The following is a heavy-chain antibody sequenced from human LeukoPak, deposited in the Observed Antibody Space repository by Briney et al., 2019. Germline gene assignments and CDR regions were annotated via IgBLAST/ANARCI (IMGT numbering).Heavy chain of an antibody. CDR1: GCTLTELS. CDR3: ATDRGSGWYILDY. Sequence: ASVKVSCKVSGCTLTELSMHWVRQAPGKGLEWMGGFVPEDGETIYAQKFQGRVTMTEDTSTDTAYMELSSLRSEDTAVYYCATDRGSGWYILDYWGQGTLVTVSS. CDR2: FVPEDGET. D-gene: IGHD6-19*01. V-gene: IGHV1-24*01. J-gene: IGHJ4*02.